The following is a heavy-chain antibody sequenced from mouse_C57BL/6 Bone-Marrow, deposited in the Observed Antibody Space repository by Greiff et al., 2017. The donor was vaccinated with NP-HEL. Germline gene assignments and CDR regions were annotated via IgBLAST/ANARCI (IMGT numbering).Heavy chain of an antibody. CDR1: GYTFTSYW. J-gene: IGHJ3*01. CDR3: TLHGGAWFAY. Sequence: EVQLQESGTVLARPGASVKMSCKTSGYTFTSYWMHWVKQRPGQGLEWIGAIYPGNSDTSYNQKFKGKAKLTAVTSASTAYMELSSLTNEDSAVYYCTLHGGAWFAYWGQGTLVTVSA. CDR2: IYPGNSDT. V-gene: IGHV1-5*01.